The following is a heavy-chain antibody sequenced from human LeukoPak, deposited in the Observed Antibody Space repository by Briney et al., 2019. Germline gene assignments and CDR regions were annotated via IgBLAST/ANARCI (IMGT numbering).Heavy chain of an antibody. D-gene: IGHD6-13*01. CDR2: INPNSGGT. CDR3: ARVPGSSSWLPFDY. Sequence: ASVKVSCKASGYTFTGYYMHWVRQAPGQGLEWMGWINPNSGGTNYAQRFQGRVTMTRDTSISTAYMELSRLRSDDTAVYYCARVPGSSSWLPFDYWGQGTLVTVSS. V-gene: IGHV1-2*02. J-gene: IGHJ4*02. CDR1: GYTFTGYY.